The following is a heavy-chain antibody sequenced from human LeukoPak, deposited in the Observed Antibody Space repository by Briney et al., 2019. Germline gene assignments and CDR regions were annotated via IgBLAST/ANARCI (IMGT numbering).Heavy chain of an antibody. Sequence: SETLSLTCTVSGGSISGYYWSWIRQPPGKGLEWIGYIYYSGSTNYNPSLKSRVAMSVDTSKNQFSLRLSSVTAADTAVYYCARQGTGYSTGWYDYWGQGTLVTVSS. CDR2: IYYSGST. D-gene: IGHD6-19*01. V-gene: IGHV4-59*01. CDR3: ARQGTGYSTGWYDY. CDR1: GGSISGYY. J-gene: IGHJ4*02.